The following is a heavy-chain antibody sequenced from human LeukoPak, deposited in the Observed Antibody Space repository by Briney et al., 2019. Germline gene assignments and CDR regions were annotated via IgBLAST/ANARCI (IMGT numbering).Heavy chain of an antibody. V-gene: IGHV4-4*07. CDR1: GGSISSYY. CDR3: ASSVVATGPYYLDY. Sequence: SETLSLNCNVSGGSISSYYWTWIRQPAGNGLEWIGRIYPSGSTYYNPSLKSRVTMSLDASKNQFSLMLSSVTAADTALYYCASSVVATGPYYLDYWGQGTLVTVSS. D-gene: IGHD5-12*01. CDR2: IYPSGST. J-gene: IGHJ4*02.